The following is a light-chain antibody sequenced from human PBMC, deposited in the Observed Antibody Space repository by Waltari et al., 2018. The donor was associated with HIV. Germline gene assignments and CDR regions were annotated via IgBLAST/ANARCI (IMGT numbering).Light chain of an antibody. V-gene: IGKV3-15*01. CDR3: QQYNSWPYT. J-gene: IGKJ2*01. CDR1: QSVSSY. CDR2: DVS. Sequence: EIVMRQSPATLSVSPGDRATLSCRASQSVSSYLARYQQKPGQAPRLLIYDVSTRATGSPARFSGSGSVTEFTLTISSLQSEDFALYYCQQYNSWPYTFGQGTKLEIK.